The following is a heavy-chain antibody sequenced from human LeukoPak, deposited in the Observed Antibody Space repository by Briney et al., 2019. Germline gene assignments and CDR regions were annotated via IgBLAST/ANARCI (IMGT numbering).Heavy chain of an antibody. Sequence: PGGSLRLSCAASGFTFSSYAMSWVRQAPGKGLEWVSDISDSGVKTHYADSVRGRFTISRDNSKNTLYLQMNSLRAEDTAVYYCARTSGDRFSEHWGQGTLVTVSS. V-gene: IGHV3-23*01. CDR2: ISDSGVKT. CDR1: GFTFSSYA. CDR3: ARTSGDRFSEH. D-gene: IGHD7-27*01. J-gene: IGHJ1*01.